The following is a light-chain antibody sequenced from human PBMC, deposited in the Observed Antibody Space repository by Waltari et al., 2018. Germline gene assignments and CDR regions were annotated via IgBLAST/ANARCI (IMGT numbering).Light chain of an antibody. CDR2: TVS. J-gene: IGKJ1*01. CDR1: QTLVSSNGNTY. Sequence: VLTQSPLSLPVTLGQPASIPCRSSQTLVSSNGNTYLSWFQQRPGQSPRRLIYTVSDRDSGVPDRFSGSGSDTDFTLTISRVGAEDVGVYYCRQATYWPWTFGQGTKVEIK. V-gene: IGKV2-30*01. CDR3: RQATYWPWT.